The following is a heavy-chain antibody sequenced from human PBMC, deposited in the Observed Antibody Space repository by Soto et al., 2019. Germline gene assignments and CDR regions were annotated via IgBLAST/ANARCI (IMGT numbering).Heavy chain of an antibody. CDR2: INAGYGNT. CDR3: ARDTGDGTFCF. CDR1: GYTFSSYA. J-gene: IGHJ1*01. D-gene: IGHD7-27*01. V-gene: IGHV1-3*01. Sequence: ASVKVSCKASGYTFSSYAMHWVRQAPGQRLEWMGWINAGYGNTKSSQKFQDRVTISRDASASTAYMELTSLRSEDTAVYYCARDTGDGTFCFWGQGNLVNVSS.